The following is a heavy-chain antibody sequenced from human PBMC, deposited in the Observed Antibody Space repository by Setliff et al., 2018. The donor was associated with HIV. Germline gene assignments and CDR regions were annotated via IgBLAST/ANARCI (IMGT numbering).Heavy chain of an antibody. CDR2: VSHTGST. D-gene: IGHD1-26*01. CDR1: GGSLSGYY. V-gene: IGHV4-34*01. Sequence: PSETLSLTCAVYGGSLSGYYWRWIRQPPGEGLEWIGDVSHTGSTNYNPYLKSRITISADTPKHQYSLKLSSVTAADTAVYNCAREGTYSGTYWVRRVASFDIWGQGTMVTVSS. CDR3: AREGTYSGTYWVRRVASFDI. J-gene: IGHJ3*02.